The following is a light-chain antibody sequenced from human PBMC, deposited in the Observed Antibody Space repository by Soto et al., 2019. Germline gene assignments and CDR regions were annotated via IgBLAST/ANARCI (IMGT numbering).Light chain of an antibody. J-gene: IGKJ4*01. V-gene: IGKV1-33*01. Sequence: DIQMSQSPSSLSGSVGDRVTITCQASQDINNYLNWYQQKSGKAPKLLIYDASDLETGVPSRFSGSGSGTDFTFTISSLQPEDIATYYCQQYDNLPLTFGGGTKVDIK. CDR1: QDINNY. CDR3: QQYDNLPLT. CDR2: DAS.